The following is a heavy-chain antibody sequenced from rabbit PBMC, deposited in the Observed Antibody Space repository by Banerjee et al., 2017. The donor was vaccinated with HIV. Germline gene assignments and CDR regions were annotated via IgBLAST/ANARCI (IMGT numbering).Heavy chain of an antibody. J-gene: IGHJ4*01. D-gene: IGHD4-1*01. CDR1: GIDFSNYG. V-gene: IGHV1S40*01. Sequence: GGGLVTLGGSLKLSCKASGIDFSNYGISWVRQAPGKGLEWIACINTSSGNTVYASWAKGRFTISRTSSTTVTLQMTSLTAADTATYFCARDLAGVIGWNFNLWGQGTLVTVS. CDR3: ARDLAGVIGWNFNL. CDR2: INTSSGNT.